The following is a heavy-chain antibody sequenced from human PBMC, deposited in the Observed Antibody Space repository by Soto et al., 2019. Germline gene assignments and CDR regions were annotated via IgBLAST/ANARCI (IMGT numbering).Heavy chain of an antibody. Sequence: EVHLLESGGGLVQPGGSLRLSCTASGFTVSNYAMSWVRQAPDKGLEWVSAISGRGGSTYYADSVKGRFTISRDNSKNMLFLQMNSLRAEDTALYYCAKDSTVTTSLYSYYYGLDVWGQGTTVTVSS. CDR1: GFTVSNYA. CDR2: ISGRGGST. D-gene: IGHD4-17*01. V-gene: IGHV3-23*01. J-gene: IGHJ6*02. CDR3: AKDSTVTTSLYSYYYGLDV.